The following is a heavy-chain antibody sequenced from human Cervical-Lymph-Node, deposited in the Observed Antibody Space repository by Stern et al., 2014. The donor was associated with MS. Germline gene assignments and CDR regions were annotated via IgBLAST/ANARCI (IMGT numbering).Heavy chain of an antibody. J-gene: IGHJ4*02. Sequence: QVQLQESGPGLVKPSQTLSLTCTVSGASINSGSYYWSWIRQPAGKGLEWIGRIYTSGSTNYNPSLKSRVTLSWDTSKNQFTLNRGPGTAADTAVYFCARDFHGRVEYWGQGTQVSVSS. D-gene: IGHD2/OR15-2a*01. CDR1: GASINSGSYY. CDR2: IYTSGST. V-gene: IGHV4-61*02. CDR3: ARDFHGRVEY.